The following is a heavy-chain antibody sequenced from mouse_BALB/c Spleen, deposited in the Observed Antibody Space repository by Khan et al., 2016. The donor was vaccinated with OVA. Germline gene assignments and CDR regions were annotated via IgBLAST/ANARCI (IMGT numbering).Heavy chain of an antibody. CDR2: IWSDGNT. CDR3: AIIFYGYGGFAY. J-gene: IGHJ3*01. V-gene: IGHV2-3*01. D-gene: IGHD2-2*01. Sequence: VQLVETGPGLVAPSQSLSITCTVSGSSSTNYGVSWARQTPGKGLDWLGVIWSDGNTNYHSSLKSRLTITKDNSKTHVPLKLNSLQTDDTATYYCAIIFYGYGGFAYWGQGTLVTVSA. CDR1: GSSSTNYG.